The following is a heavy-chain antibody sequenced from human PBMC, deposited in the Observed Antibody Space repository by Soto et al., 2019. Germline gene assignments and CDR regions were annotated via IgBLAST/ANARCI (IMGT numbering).Heavy chain of an antibody. CDR3: ARDKGGGWFDP. Sequence: QVQLQESGPGLVKPLETLSLTCTVSGGSISSYYWSWIRQPPGKGLEWIGYIYYSGSTNYNPSLKSRITISVDTSKNQFSLKLSSVTAADTAVYYCARDKGGGWFDPWGQGTLVTVSS. CDR2: IYYSGST. D-gene: IGHD3-16*01. J-gene: IGHJ5*02. CDR1: GGSISSYY. V-gene: IGHV4-59*01.